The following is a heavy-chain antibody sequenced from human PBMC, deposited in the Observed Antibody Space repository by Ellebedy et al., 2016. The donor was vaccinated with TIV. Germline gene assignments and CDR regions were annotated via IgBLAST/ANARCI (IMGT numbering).Heavy chain of an antibody. J-gene: IGHJ5*01. D-gene: IGHD4-17*01. CDR1: GFSFRSYW. V-gene: IGHV3-7*01. CDR3: ARRGSFGDYAVQVNSWFDS. CDR2: IYQDGSNQ. Sequence: PGGSLRLSCVASGFSFRSYWMSWVRQAPGKGLEWVANIYQDGSNQYYVDSVKGRFTISRDNAKNSVYLQMNSLRAEDTAVYYCARRGSFGDYAVQVNSWFDSWGQGTLVTVSS.